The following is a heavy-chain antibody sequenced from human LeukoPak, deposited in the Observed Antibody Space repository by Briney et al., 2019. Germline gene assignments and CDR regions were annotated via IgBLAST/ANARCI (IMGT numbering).Heavy chain of an antibody. V-gene: IGHV4-59*01. J-gene: IGHJ3*02. Sequence: SETLSLTCTVSGGSLSNYYWSWVRQPPGKGLEGIGYIYYSGSTNYNPSLKSRVTLSVDTSKNQFSLKVSSVTAAGTAVYYCASVDTTMGDAFDIWGQGTMVTVSS. D-gene: IGHD5-18*01. CDR3: ASVDTTMGDAFDI. CDR2: IYYSGST. CDR1: GGSLSNYY.